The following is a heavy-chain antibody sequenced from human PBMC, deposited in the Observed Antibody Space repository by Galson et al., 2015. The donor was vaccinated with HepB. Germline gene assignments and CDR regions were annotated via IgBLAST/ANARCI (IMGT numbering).Heavy chain of an antibody. Sequence: LRLSCAASGFTFSSYDMHWVRQATGKGLEWVSAIGTAGDTYYPGSVKGRFTISRENAKNSLYLQMNSLRAGDTAVYYCARSRPGLLRFRPSYAFDIWGQGTMVTVSS. V-gene: IGHV3-13*01. CDR1: GFTFSSYD. D-gene: IGHD3-3*01. CDR2: IGTAGDT. J-gene: IGHJ3*02. CDR3: ARSRPGLLRFRPSYAFDI.